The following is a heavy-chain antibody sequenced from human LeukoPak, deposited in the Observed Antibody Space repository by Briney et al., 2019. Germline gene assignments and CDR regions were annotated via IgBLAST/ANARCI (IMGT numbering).Heavy chain of an antibody. V-gene: IGHV3-30-3*01. Sequence: YPGGSLRLSCAASGFTFSSYAMHWVRQAPGKGLEWVAVISYDGSNEDSANSVKGRFTISRDNSKNTLYLQMNSLRGDDTAVYFCARGGNIYLSGKVKILEEWGQGTLVTVSS. CDR1: GFTFSSYA. J-gene: IGHJ4*02. CDR3: ARGGNIYLSGKVKILEE. D-gene: IGHD3-3*01. CDR2: ISYDGSNE.